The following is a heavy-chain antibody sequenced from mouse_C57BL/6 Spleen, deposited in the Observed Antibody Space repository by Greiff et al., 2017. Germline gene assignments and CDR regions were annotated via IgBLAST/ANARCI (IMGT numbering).Heavy chain of an antibody. Sequence: EVQLVESGGGLVQPGGSLSLSCAASGFTFTDYYMSWVRQPPGKALEWLGFIRNKANGYTTEYSASVKGRFTISRDKSQSILYLQMHALRAEDSATYYCARGGGNYVGFAYWGQGTLVTVSA. CDR2: IRNKANGYTT. CDR3: ARGGGNYVGFAY. V-gene: IGHV7-3*01. D-gene: IGHD2-1*01. CDR1: GFTFTDYY. J-gene: IGHJ3*01.